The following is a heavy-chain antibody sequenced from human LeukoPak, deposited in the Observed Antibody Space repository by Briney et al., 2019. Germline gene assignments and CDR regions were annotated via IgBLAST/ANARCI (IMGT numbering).Heavy chain of an antibody. CDR1: GYTFTGYY. CDR3: ARDPGLYDTATPAPPY. CDR2: INPNSGGT. V-gene: IGHV1-2*06. J-gene: IGHJ4*02. Sequence: ASVKVSCKASGYTFTGYYMHWLRQAPGQGLEWMGRINPNSGGTNYAQKFQGRVAMTRDTSISTAYMELSRLRSDDTAVYYCARDPGLYDTATPAPPYWGQGTLVTVSS. D-gene: IGHD3-22*01.